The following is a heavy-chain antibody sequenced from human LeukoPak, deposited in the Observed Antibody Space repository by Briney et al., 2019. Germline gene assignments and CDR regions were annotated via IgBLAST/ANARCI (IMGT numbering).Heavy chain of an antibody. CDR3: ATLEIGDYYFDY. CDR1: GGSISSRPYY. CDR2: ISYSGSI. V-gene: IGHV4-39*01. D-gene: IGHD3-16*01. Sequence: SETLSLTCTVSGGSISSRPYYWGWVRQPPGKGLEWIGSISYSGSIHYNPSLKSRVTISVDTSKNHFSLRLSSMTAADTAVYYCATLEIGDYYFDYLGHGTLVTVSS. J-gene: IGHJ4*01.